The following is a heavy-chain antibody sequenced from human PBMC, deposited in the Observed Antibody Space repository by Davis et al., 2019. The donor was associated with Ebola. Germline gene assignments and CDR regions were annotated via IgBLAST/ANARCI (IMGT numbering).Heavy chain of an antibody. Sequence: GESLKISCAASGFTFSSYSMNWVRQAPGKGLEWVSYISSSSSTIYYADSMKGRFTISRDNAKNSLYLQMNSLRAEDTAVYYCASDFKGPRPGAPLQHWGQGTLVTVSS. V-gene: IGHV3-48*04. CDR3: ASDFKGPRPGAPLQH. J-gene: IGHJ1*01. D-gene: IGHD1-26*01. CDR1: GFTFSSYS. CDR2: ISSSSSTI.